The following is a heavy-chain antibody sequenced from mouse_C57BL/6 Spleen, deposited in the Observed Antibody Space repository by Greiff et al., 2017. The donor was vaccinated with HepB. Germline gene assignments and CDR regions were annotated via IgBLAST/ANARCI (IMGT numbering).Heavy chain of an antibody. V-gene: IGHV1-59*01. D-gene: IGHD1-1*01. Sequence: QVQLQQPGAELVRPGTSVKLSCKASGYTFTSYWMHWVKQRPGQGLEWIGVIDPSDSYTNYNQKFKGKATLTVDTSSSTAYMQLSSLTSEDSAVYYCARGGGSSPYWYFDVWGTGTTVTVSS. J-gene: IGHJ1*03. CDR3: ARGGGSSPYWYFDV. CDR1: GYTFTSYW. CDR2: IDPSDSYT.